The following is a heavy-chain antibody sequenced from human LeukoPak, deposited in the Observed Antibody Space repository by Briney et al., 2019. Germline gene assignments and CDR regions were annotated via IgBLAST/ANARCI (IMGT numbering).Heavy chain of an antibody. D-gene: IGHD5-18*01. Sequence: GGSLRLSCAASGFTFSNYGMHWVRQAPGKGLEWVAVISYDGSNKYYADSVKGRFTISRDNSKNTLYLQMNSLRAEDTAVYYCAKDEDVDTAMVNYFDYWGQGTLVTVSS. CDR1: GFTFSNYG. J-gene: IGHJ4*02. CDR3: AKDEDVDTAMVNYFDY. CDR2: ISYDGSNK. V-gene: IGHV3-30*18.